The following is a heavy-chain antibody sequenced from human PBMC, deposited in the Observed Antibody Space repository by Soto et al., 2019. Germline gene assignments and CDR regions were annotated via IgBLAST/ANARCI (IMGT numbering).Heavy chain of an antibody. CDR1: GFTFSSYA. CDR2: ISGSGGST. V-gene: IGHV3-23*01. D-gene: IGHD5-12*01. J-gene: IGHJ4*02. Sequence: EVQLLESGGGLVQPGGSLRLSCAASGFTFSSYAMSWVRQAPGKGLAWVSAISGSGGSTYYADSVKGRFTISRDNSNNTMYLKMNSLRAEDTAVYYCAKVVGYDLGHYFDFWGQGTLVTVSS. CDR3: AKVVGYDLGHYFDF.